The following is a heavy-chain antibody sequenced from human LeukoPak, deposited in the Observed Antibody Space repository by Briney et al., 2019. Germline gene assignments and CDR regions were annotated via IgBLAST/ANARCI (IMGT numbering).Heavy chain of an antibody. Sequence: GASVKISCKASGYTFIRNHIHWVRQAPGQGLEWMGIINPSGGSTTYAQKFQGRLTMTRDTSTSTVYMELSSLRSEDTAVYYCARLHDYYWYFDLWGRGTLVTVSS. J-gene: IGHJ2*01. V-gene: IGHV1-46*01. CDR1: GYTFIRNH. CDR2: INPSGGST. D-gene: IGHD5-12*01. CDR3: ARLHDYYWYFDL.